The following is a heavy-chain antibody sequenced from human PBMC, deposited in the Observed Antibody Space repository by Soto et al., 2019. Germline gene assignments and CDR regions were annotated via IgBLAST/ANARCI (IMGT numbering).Heavy chain of an antibody. J-gene: IGHJ6*02. CDR1: GFTFSSYA. CDR3: AKSIAAAGGYYYYYYGMDV. CDR2: ISGSGGST. Sequence: EVQLLESGGGLVQPGGSLRLSCAASGFTFSSYAMSWVRQAPGKGLGWVSAISGSGGSTYYADSVKGRFTISRDNSKNPLYLQMNSLRAEDTAVYYCAKSIAAAGGYYYYYYGMDVWGQGTTVTVSS. D-gene: IGHD6-13*01. V-gene: IGHV3-23*01.